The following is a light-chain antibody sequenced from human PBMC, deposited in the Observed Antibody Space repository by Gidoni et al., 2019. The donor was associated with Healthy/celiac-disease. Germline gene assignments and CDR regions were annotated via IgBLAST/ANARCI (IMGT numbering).Light chain of an antibody. CDR1: QSCSSY. J-gene: IGKJ4*01. CDR2: DAT. CDR3: QQRSNWSLT. Sequence: EIVLTQSPATLSLSPGERATLSCRRSQSCSSYLAWYQQKPGQAPRLLIYDATNGATGIPGRFSGSGSGTDFTLTISSLEPEDFAVYYCQQRSNWSLTFGGGTKVEIK. V-gene: IGKV3-11*01.